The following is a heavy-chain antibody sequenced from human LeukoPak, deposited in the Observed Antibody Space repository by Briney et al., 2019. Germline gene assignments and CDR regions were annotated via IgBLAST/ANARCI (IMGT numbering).Heavy chain of an antibody. D-gene: IGHD6-19*01. J-gene: IGHJ4*02. V-gene: IGHV1-46*01. Sequence: ASVKVSCKASGYTFTSYGISWVRQAPGQGVEWMGIINPSGGSTNYAQKFQGRVTMTRDTSTSTVYMELSSLRSDDTAVYYCARFAVHRRITVAGQFGLDYWGQGTLVSLSS. CDR2: INPSGGST. CDR1: GYTFTSYG. CDR3: ARFAVHRRITVAGQFGLDY.